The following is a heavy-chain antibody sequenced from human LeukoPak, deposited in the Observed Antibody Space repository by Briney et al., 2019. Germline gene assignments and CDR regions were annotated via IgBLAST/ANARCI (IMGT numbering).Heavy chain of an antibody. V-gene: IGHV3-23*01. CDR2: ITGSGGST. CDR1: GFTFSTYG. CDR3: AKNGDRGAYCSRGSCYPYYYYNMDV. J-gene: IGHJ6*03. D-gene: IGHD2-15*01. Sequence: PGGALRLSCAASGFTFSTYGMSWVRQAPGKGLEWAAAITGSGGSTFDADSVKGRFTISRDNSKNTLYLQMNSLRAEDTAIYYCAKNGDRGAYCSRGSCYPYYYYNMDVWGKGTTVTISS.